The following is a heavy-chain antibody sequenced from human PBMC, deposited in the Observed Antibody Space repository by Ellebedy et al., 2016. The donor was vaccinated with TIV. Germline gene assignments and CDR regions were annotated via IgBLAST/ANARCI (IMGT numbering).Heavy chain of an antibody. V-gene: IGHV4-39*07. Sequence: SETLSLXXNVSGGTISSTNYYWGWIRQSPEKGLEWIGSIYHSGSTYYNPSLKNRLTISLDTTKNQFSLRLDSVTAADTAVYYCASSPSGYEIPYWGQGTLVTVSS. J-gene: IGHJ4*02. CDR3: ASSPSGYEIPY. D-gene: IGHD5-12*01. CDR2: IYHSGST. CDR1: GGTISSTNYY.